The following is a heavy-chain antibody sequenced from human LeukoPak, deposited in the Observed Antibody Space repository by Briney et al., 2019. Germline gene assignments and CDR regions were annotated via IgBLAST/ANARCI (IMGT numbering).Heavy chain of an antibody. Sequence: GGSLRLSCAASGYTFSDYSMNWVRQAPGKGLEWLSYIGLSSGARYYADSVKGRFSISSDNAKNSLSLQMNSLRADDTAVYYCARDHNYASDYWGQGILATVSS. D-gene: IGHD5-18*01. CDR2: IGLSSGAR. V-gene: IGHV3-48*04. CDR1: GYTFSDYS. J-gene: IGHJ4*02. CDR3: ARDHNYASDY.